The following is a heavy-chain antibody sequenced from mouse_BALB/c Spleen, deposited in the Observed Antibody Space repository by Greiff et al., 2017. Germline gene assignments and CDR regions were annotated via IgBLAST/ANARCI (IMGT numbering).Heavy chain of an antibody. CDR1: GFTFSSYS. CDR3: ARFYDGYYVGFAY. J-gene: IGHJ3*01. V-gene: IGHV5-9-3*01. CDR2: ISSGGSYT. Sequence: EVQVVESGGGLVKPGGSLKLSCAASGFTFSSYSMSWVRQTPEKRLEWVATISSGGSYTYYPDSVKGRFTISRDNAKNTLYLQMSSLRSEDTAMYYCARFYDGYYVGFAYWGQGTLVTVSA. D-gene: IGHD2-3*01.